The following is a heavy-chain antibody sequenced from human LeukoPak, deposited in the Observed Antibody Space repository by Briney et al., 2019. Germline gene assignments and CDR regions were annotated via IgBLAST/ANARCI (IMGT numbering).Heavy chain of an antibody. CDR1: GFTFSNAW. CDR3: ARQSGITMVRGVSYPFDY. V-gene: IGHV3-48*04. J-gene: IGHJ4*02. D-gene: IGHD3-10*01. Sequence: GGSLRLSCAASGFTFSNAWMNWVRQAPGKGLEWVSYISSSGSTIYYADSVKGRFTISRDNAKNSLYLQMNSLRAEDTAVYYCARQSGITMVRGVSYPFDYWGQGTLVTVSS. CDR2: ISSSGSTI.